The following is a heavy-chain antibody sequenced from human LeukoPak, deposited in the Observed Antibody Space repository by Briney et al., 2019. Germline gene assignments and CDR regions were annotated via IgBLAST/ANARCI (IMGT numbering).Heavy chain of an antibody. CDR3: HFTTKMDY. D-gene: IGHD3-3*01. V-gene: IGHV4-39*01. CDR2: VYSGGT. Sequence: PSETLSLTCTASGGSISCTTYYYNWIRQPPGKGPEWIGSVYSGGTSYNPSLKSRVTISVDTSKNQLSLKLSSVTASDTAVYYCHFTTKMDYWDQGTLVTVSS. J-gene: IGHJ4*02. CDR1: GGSISCTTYY.